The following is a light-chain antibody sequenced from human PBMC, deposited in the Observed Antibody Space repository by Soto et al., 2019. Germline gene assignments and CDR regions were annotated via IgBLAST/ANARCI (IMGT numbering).Light chain of an antibody. CDR2: DAS. CDR3: QHYNSYSPWT. Sequence: DIQMAQSPSTLSASVGDRVTITCRGSQSISKWLAWYQQKPGKAPNLLIYDASSLGSGVPSRFSGSGSGTEFTLTISSLQPGDFATYYCQHYNSYSPWTFGQGTKVDI. J-gene: IGKJ1*01. CDR1: QSISKW. V-gene: IGKV1-5*01.